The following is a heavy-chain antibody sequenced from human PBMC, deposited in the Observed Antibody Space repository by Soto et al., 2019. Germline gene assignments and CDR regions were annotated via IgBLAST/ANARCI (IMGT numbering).Heavy chain of an antibody. CDR3: AKALGELSHESYDY. Sequence: QVQLVESGGGVVQPGRSLRLSCAASGFTFSSYAMHWVRQAPGKGLEWVAVISYDGSDKYYADCVKGRFTISRDNSKNTLNLQMNSLRADDTAVYYCAKALGELSHESYDYWGQGTLITVSS. CDR2: ISYDGSDK. D-gene: IGHD3-16*02. V-gene: IGHV3-30*18. J-gene: IGHJ4*02. CDR1: GFTFSSYA.